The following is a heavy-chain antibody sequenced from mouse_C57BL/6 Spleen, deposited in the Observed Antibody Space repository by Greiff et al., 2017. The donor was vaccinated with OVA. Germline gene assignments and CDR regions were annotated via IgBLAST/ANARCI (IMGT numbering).Heavy chain of an antibody. J-gene: IGHJ2*01. V-gene: IGHV1-82*01. D-gene: IGHD4-1*01. CDR3: ARGWDDY. CDR2: IYPGDGDT. Sequence: QVQLQQSGPELVKPGASVKISCKASGYAFSSSWMNWVKQRPGKGLEWIGRIYPGDGDTNYNGKFKGKATLTADKSSSTAYMQLSSLTSDDSAVYFCARGWDDYWGQGTTLTVSS. CDR1: GYAFSSSW.